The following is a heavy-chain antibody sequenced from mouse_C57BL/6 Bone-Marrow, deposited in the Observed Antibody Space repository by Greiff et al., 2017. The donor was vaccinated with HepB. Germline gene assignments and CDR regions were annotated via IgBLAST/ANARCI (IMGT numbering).Heavy chain of an antibody. CDR2: IHPNSGST. CDR1: GYTFTSYW. J-gene: IGHJ2*01. D-gene: IGHD2-4*01. V-gene: IGHV1-64*01. Sequence: VKLQQPGAELVKPGASVKLSCKASGYTFTSYWMHWVKQRPGQGLEWIGMIHPNSGSTNYNEKFKSKATLTVDKSSSTAYMQLSSLTSEDSAVYYGARRGNRLRRAFDYWGQGTTLTVSS. CDR3: ARRGNRLRRAFDY.